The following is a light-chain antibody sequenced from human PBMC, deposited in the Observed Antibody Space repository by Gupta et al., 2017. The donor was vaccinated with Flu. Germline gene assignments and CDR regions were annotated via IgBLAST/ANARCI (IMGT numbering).Light chain of an antibody. CDR2: DNR. CDR1: NIGSKR. Sequence: YALTQPPSLSVSPGQTATITCGGDNIGSKRAHWSRLKPGQAPVLDVYDNRGRPSRIPERFSGSNSGNTATLSISGVEAGDEADYYCQLCDSSSGDQVFGGGTTLTVL. J-gene: IGLJ3*02. CDR3: QLCDSSSGDQV. V-gene: IGLV3-21*02.